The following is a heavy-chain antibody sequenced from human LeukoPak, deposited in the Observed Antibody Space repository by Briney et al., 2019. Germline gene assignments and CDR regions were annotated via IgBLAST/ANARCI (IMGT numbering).Heavy chain of an antibody. CDR1: QFTFSSYT. V-gene: IGHV3-21*06. J-gene: IGHJ4*02. CDR2: ISSSGSYT. CDR3: ARPRGAYGDYSGYFDY. Sequence: GGSLRLSCAASQFTFSSYTMNWVRQAPGKGLEWVSSISSSGSYTNYADSVKGRFTIPRDNAKNSLYLQMNNLRAEDTAVYYCARPRGAYGDYSGYFDYWGQGTLVTVSS. D-gene: IGHD4-17*01.